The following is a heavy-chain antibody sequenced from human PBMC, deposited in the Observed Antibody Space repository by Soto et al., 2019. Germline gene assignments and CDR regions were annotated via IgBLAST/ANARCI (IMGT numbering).Heavy chain of an antibody. Sequence: EVQVLESGGGLVQPGGSLRLSCAASGFTFSIFPMTWVRQAPGRGLEWVSAISRSGDAIYYADSVRGRFTISRDNSKNTLYLQMNSRRAEYTAIYYCASHYDIPTGALAYFDFWGQGSLVTVSS. V-gene: IGHV3-23*01. D-gene: IGHD3-9*01. CDR3: ASHYDIPTGALAYFDF. CDR2: ISRSGDAI. J-gene: IGHJ4*02. CDR1: GFTFSIFP.